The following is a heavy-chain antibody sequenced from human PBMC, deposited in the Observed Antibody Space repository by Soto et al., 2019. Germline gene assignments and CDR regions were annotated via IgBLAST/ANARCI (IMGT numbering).Heavy chain of an antibody. J-gene: IGHJ4*02. CDR1: GFTFSSYG. V-gene: IGHV3-33*06. CDR3: AKPSYDFWSGYYHPFDG. Sequence: QVKLVESGGGVVQPGRSLRLSCAVSGFTFSSYGMHWVRQAPGKGLEWVALIWYDGSSKFYADSVKGRFTISRDNSKNTLSLEMSSLRAEDTAMYYCAKPSYDFWSGYYHPFDGWGQGTLVTFSS. CDR2: IWYDGSSK. D-gene: IGHD3-3*01.